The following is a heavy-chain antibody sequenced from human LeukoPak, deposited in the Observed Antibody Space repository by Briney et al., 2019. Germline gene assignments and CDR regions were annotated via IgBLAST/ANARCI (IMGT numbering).Heavy chain of an antibody. V-gene: IGHV5-51*01. CDR1: GYRFTSYW. J-gene: IGHJ4*02. D-gene: IGHD5-24*01. Sequence: GESLKISRKGSGYRFTSYWIGWVRPMPGKGLEWMGIIYPGDSDTRYSPSFQGQVTISADKFISTAYLQWSSLKASDTAMYYCARRGGYNQDNSVDYWGQGTLVTVSS. CDR2: IYPGDSDT. CDR3: ARRGGYNQDNSVDY.